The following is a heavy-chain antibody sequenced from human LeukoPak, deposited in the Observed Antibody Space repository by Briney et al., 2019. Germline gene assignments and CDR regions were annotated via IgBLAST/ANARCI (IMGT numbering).Heavy chain of an antibody. CDR3: AKALPSSWYFFDY. D-gene: IGHD6-13*01. CDR2: ISGGGGTT. Sequence: GGSLRLSCAASGFTFSSYAMSWVRQAPGKGLEWVSAISGGGGTTYYADSVKGRFTISRDNAKSSLYLQMNSLRADDTAVYYCAKALPSSWYFFDYWGQGTLVTVSS. CDR1: GFTFSSYA. J-gene: IGHJ4*02. V-gene: IGHV3-23*01.